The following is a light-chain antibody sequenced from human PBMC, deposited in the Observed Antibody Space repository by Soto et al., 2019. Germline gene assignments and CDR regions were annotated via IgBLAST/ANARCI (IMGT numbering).Light chain of an antibody. CDR2: EVN. J-gene: IGLJ1*01. CDR3: SSYAGIDNLGV. CDR1: SSDVGGYKY. Sequence: QSALTQPPSASGSPGQSVTISCTGTSSDVGGYKYVSWYQQHPDKAPKLMIFEVNKRPSGVPDRFSGSKSGNTASLTVSGLQAEEDADYYCSSYAGIDNLGVFGTGTKVTVL. V-gene: IGLV2-8*01.